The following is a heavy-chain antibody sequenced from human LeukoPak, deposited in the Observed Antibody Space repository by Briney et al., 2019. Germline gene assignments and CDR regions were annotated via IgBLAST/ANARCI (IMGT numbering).Heavy chain of an antibody. D-gene: IGHD6-19*01. CDR3: AKFHLGVAGTGGLGY. CDR2: ISGSGGST. V-gene: IGHV3-23*01. CDR1: GFTFSSYA. Sequence: GGSLRLSCAASGFTFSSYAMSWVRQAPGEGLEWVSAISGSGGSTYYADSVNGRFTISRDNSKNPLNLQMNSLRAEDTAVYYCAKFHLGVAGTGGLGYWGQGTLVTVSS. J-gene: IGHJ4*02.